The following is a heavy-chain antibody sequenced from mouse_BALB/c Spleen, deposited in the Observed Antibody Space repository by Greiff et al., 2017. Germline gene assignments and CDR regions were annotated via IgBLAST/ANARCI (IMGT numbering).Heavy chain of an antibody. CDR3: ARHGGYGSSPYYFDY. Sequence: LVESGGGLVQPGGSLKLSCAASGFTFSSYTMSWVRQTPEKRLEWVAYISNGGGSTYYPDTVKGRFTISRDNAKNTLYLQMSSLKSEDTAMYYCARHGGYGSSPYYFDYWGQGTTLTVSS. J-gene: IGHJ2*01. D-gene: IGHD1-1*01. CDR1: GFTFSSYT. V-gene: IGHV5-12-2*01. CDR2: ISNGGGST.